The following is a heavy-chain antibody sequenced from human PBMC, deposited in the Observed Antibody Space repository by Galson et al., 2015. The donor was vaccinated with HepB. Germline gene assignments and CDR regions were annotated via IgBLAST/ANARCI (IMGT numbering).Heavy chain of an antibody. CDR3: ASGRYVDTVGEFDN. Sequence: ETLSLTCAVSGDSITNPNWWNWVRQSPGKGLEWIGGISHSGKANYNPSLESRITISLDTSNNQFSLKVTSVTAADTAVYYCASGRYVDTVGEFDNWGQGTLVTVSS. D-gene: IGHD5-18*01. V-gene: IGHV4/OR15-8*01. CDR1: GDSITNPNW. J-gene: IGHJ4*02. CDR2: ISHSGKA.